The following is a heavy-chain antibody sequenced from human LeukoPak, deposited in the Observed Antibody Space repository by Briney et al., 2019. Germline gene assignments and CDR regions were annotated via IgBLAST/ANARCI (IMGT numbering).Heavy chain of an antibody. CDR2: TYYRSKWYN. CDR3: ARRPLGYCSGGSCYQDFYYGIDV. D-gene: IGHD2-15*01. J-gene: IGHJ6*02. Sequence: SQTLSLTCVISGDSVSSSSAAWNWIRQSPSRGLEWLGRTYYRSKWYNDYVVSVKSRITINPDTSKNQFSLQLNSVTPEDTAVYYCARRPLGYCSGGSCYQDFYYGIDVWGQGTTVTVSS. V-gene: IGHV6-1*01. CDR1: GDSVSSSSAA.